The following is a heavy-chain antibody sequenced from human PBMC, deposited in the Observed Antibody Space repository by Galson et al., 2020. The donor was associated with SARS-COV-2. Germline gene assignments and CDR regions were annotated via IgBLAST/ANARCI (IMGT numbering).Heavy chain of an antibody. D-gene: IGHD6-13*01. V-gene: IGHV4-31*03. J-gene: IGHJ2*01. CDR1: GGSISSGGYY. Sequence: SETLSLTCTVSGGSISSGGYYWSWIRQHPGKGLEWIGSIYYSGSTYYNPSLKSRVNISVDTSKNQFSLKLSSVTAADTAVYYCARCSSRATWYFDLWGRGTLVTVSS. CDR2: IYYSGST. CDR3: ARCSSRATWYFDL.